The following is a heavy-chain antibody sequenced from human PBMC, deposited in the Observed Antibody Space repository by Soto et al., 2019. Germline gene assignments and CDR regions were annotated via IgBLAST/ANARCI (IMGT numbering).Heavy chain of an antibody. D-gene: IGHD3-22*01. J-gene: IGHJ6*02. CDR3: ARDGYDKYYYYGMDV. Sequence: TSETLSLTCTVSGGSISSSSYYWGWIRQPPGKGLEWIGSIYYSGSTYYNPSLKSRVTISVDTSKNQFSLKLSSVTAADTAVYYCARDGYDKYYYYGMDVWGQGTTVTVSS. CDR2: IYYSGST. CDR1: GGSISSSSYY. V-gene: IGHV4-39*02.